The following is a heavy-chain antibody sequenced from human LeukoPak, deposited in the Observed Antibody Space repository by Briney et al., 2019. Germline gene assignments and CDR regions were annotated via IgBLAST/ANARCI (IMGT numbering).Heavy chain of an antibody. J-gene: IGHJ4*02. CDR3: ARDRSTSGRQY. D-gene: IGHD3-10*01. V-gene: IGHV3-7*01. CDR2: INQDGSEK. CDR1: GFTFSSFW. Sequence: RGSLRLSCAASGFTFSSFWMTWVRQAPEKGLEWVANINQDGSEKHYVDSLKGRFTISRDNAKNSLYLQMNTLRAEDTAVYYCARDRSTSGRQYWGQGTLVTVSS.